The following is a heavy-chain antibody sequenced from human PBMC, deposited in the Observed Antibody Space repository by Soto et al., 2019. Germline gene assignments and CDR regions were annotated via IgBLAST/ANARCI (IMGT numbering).Heavy chain of an antibody. V-gene: IGHV3-30-3*01. CDR1: GFIFSSYA. CDR2: ISYDGSNK. D-gene: IGHD2-15*01. CDR3: ARTRLLHGMDV. Sequence: QVQLVESGGGVVQPGRSLRLSCAASGFIFSSYAMHWVRQAPGKGLEWVAVISYDGSNKYYADSVKGRFTISRDNSKNTLYLQMNSLRAEDTAVYYCARTRLLHGMDVWGQGTTVTVSS. J-gene: IGHJ6*02.